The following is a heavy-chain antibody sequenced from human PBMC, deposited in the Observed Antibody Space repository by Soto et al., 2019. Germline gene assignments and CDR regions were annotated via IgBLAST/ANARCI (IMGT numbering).Heavy chain of an antibody. CDR1: GFTFDDYA. J-gene: IGHJ5*02. Sequence: GGPLRLSCVTSGFTFDDYAITWLRQAPGKGLEWVCSISSSGSDTRCAGSVKGRFTISRDSSQSTVYLQMNSLRDEDTAVYYCAKDPWNNWSGLFDPWGQGTLVTVSS. D-gene: IGHD1-1*01. V-gene: IGHV3-23*01. CDR2: ISSSGSDT. CDR3: AKDPWNNWSGLFDP.